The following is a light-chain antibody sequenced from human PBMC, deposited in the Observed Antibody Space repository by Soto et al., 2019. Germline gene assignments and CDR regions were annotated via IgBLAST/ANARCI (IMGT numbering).Light chain of an antibody. V-gene: IGKV1-5*01. CDR2: GAS. CDR3: QHHNSYSQT. Sequence: QMTQSPPTLSASVGDRVTITCRASQSIRHYLAWYQQMPGKAPKLLIYGASTLQSGVPSRFSGSGSGTEFTLTISSLQPDDFGTYFCQHHNSYSQTFGQGTKVDIK. CDR1: QSIRHY. J-gene: IGKJ1*01.